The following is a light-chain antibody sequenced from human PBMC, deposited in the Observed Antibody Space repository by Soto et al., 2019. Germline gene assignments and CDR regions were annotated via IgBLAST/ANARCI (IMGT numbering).Light chain of an antibody. J-gene: IGLJ1*01. V-gene: IGLV2-14*01. CDR1: SSDVGGYNY. Sequence: QSALTQPASVSGSPGQSITNSCTGTSSDVGGYNYVSWYQQHPGKAPKLMIYEVSNRPSGVSNRFSGSKSGNTASLTISGLQAEDEADYYCSSYTSSSTLLYVFGTGTKLTVL. CDR2: EVS. CDR3: SSYTSSSTLLYV.